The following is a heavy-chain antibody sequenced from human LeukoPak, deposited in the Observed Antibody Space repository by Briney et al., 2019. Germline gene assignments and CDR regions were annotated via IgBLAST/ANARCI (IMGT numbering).Heavy chain of an antibody. CDR3: ARDHYRIVVVPHYFDY. CDR2: INSDGSST. D-gene: IGHD3-22*01. V-gene: IGHV3-74*01. J-gene: IGHJ4*02. Sequence: GGSLRLSCAASGFTFSSYWMHWVRQAPGKGLVWVSRINSDGSSTSYADSVKGRSTISRDNAKNTLYLQMNSLRAEDTAVYYCARDHYRIVVVPHYFDYWGQGTLVTVSS. CDR1: GFTFSSYW.